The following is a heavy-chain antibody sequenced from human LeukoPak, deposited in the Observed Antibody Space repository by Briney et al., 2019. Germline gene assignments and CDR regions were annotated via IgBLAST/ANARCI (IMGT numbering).Heavy chain of an antibody. V-gene: IGHV1-2*02. CDR3: AREVDCSSTSCSDY. CDR2: INPNSGGT. D-gene: IGHD2-2*01. CDR1: GYTFTGYY. J-gene: IGHJ4*02. Sequence: ASVKVSCKASGYTFTGYYMHWVRQAPGQGLEWMGWINPNSGGTNYAQKFQGRVTMTRDTSISTAYMELSRLRSDDTAVYYCAREVDCSSTSCSDYWGQGTLVTVSS.